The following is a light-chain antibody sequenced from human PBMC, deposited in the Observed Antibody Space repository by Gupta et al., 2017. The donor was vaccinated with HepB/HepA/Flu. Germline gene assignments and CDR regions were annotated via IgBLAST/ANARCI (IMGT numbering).Light chain of an antibody. CDR3: QHRSYWPIT. CDR1: QSIGTQ. CDR2: DAS. J-gene: IGKJ4*01. Sequence: EIVLTQSPATLSLSPGERANISCWASQSIGTQLAWYQQKPGQPPTLLINDASKRATCISARFSGSGSGTDFTLTISSREPEDFAVYYCQHRSYWPITFGRGTKVQIK. V-gene: IGKV3-11*01.